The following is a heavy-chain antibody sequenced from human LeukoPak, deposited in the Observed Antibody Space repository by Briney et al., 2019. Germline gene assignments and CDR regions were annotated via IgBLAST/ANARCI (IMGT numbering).Heavy chain of an antibody. J-gene: IGHJ4*02. V-gene: IGHV3-23*01. D-gene: IGHD2-2*01. CDR2: ISGSGGST. CDR3: ARDRARYCSSTSCRYFDY. Sequence: GGSLRLSCAASGFTFSSYAMSWVRQAPGKGLEWVSAISGSGGSTYYADSVKGRFTISRDNSKNTLYLQMNSLRAEDTAVYYCARDRARYCSSTSCRYFDYWGQGTLVTVSS. CDR1: GFTFSSYA.